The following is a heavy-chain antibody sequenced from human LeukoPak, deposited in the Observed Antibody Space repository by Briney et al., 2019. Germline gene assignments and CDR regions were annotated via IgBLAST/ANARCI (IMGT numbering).Heavy chain of an antibody. J-gene: IGHJ5*02. D-gene: IGHD1-26*01. CDR3: ARVSELPDWFDP. V-gene: IGHV1-18*01. CDR1: GYTFTSYG. Sequence: ASVRVSCKASGYTFTSYGISWVRQAPGQGLEWMGWISAYNGNTNYAQKLQGRVTMTTDTSTSTAYMELRSLRSDDTAVYYCARVSELPDWFDPWGQGTLVTVSS. CDR2: ISAYNGNT.